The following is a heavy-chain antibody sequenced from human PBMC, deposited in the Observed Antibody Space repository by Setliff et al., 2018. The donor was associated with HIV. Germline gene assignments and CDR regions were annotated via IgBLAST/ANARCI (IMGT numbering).Heavy chain of an antibody. J-gene: IGHJ5*02. V-gene: IGHV3-64D*09. CDR3: VKDRRYYYGSGSYAAET. CDR2: ISSNGGST. CDR1: GFTFSSFV. Sequence: PGGSLRLSCSASGFTFSSFVMHWVRQAPGKGLEYVSAISSNGGSTYYADSVKGRFTISRDNSKNTLYLQMSSLRVEDTAVYYCVKDRRYYYGSGSYAAETWGQGTLVTVSS. D-gene: IGHD3-10*01.